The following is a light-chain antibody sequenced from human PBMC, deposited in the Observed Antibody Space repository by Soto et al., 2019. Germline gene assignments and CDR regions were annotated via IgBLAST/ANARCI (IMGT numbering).Light chain of an antibody. CDR2: GAC. J-gene: IGKJ2*01. CDR1: QSVSSSY. CDR3: QQYGSSSYT. Sequence: EIVLTQSPGTLSLSPGERATLSCRASQSVSSSYLAWYQQKAGQAPRLLIYGACSRATGIPDRFSGSGSGTDFTLTISRLEPEDVAVYYCQQYGSSSYTFGQGTKVEIK. V-gene: IGKV3-20*01.